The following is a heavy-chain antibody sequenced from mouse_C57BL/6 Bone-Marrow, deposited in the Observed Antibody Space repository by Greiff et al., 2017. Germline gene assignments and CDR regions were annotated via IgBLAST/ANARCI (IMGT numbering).Heavy chain of an antibody. CDR3: ARNYGLYYAMDY. D-gene: IGHD1-1*01. Sequence: VQLVESGPGLVQPSQSLSITCTVSGFSLTSYGVHWVRQSPGKGLEWLGVIWSGGSTDYNAAFISRLSISKDNSKSKVFFKMNSLQAYDTAIYYCARNYGLYYAMDYWGQGTSVTVSS. J-gene: IGHJ4*01. V-gene: IGHV2-2*01. CDR1: GFSLTSYG. CDR2: IWSGGST.